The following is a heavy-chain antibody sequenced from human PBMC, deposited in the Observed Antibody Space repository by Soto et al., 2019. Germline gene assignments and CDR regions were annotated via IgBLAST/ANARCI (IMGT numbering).Heavy chain of an antibody. J-gene: IGHJ6*02. CDR1: GFTFSSYG. V-gene: IGHV3-33*01. Sequence: GGSLRLSCAASGFTFSSYGMHWVRQAPGKGLEWVAVIWYDGSNKYYADSVKGRFTISRDNSKNTLYLQMNSLRAEDTAVYYWARDLWGGPDYYYYYGMDVWGQGTTVTVSS. CDR2: IWYDGSNK. CDR3: ARDLWGGPDYYYYYGMDV. D-gene: IGHD3-16*01.